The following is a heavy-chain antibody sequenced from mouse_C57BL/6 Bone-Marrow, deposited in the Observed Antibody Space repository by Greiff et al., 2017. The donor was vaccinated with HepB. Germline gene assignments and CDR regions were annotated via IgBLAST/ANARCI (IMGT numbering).Heavy chain of an antibody. D-gene: IGHD1-1*01. Sequence: DVKLQESGPGLVKPSQSLSLTCSVTGYSITSGYYWNWIRQFPGNKLEWMGYISYDGSNNYNPSLKNRISITRDTSKNQFFLKLNSVTTEDTATYYCARVLRYPYYFDYWGQGTTLTVSS. CDR1: GYSITSGYY. J-gene: IGHJ2*01. V-gene: IGHV3-6*01. CDR3: ARVLRYPYYFDY. CDR2: ISYDGSN.